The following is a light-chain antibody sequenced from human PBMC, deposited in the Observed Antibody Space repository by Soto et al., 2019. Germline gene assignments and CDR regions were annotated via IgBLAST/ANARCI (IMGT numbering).Light chain of an antibody. Sequence: QSALTQPRSVSGSPGQSVTISCTGTNSDVGGYNFVSWYQQLPGKAPKLMISAASQRPSGVPDRFSGSKSGNTASLTISGLQADDEADYFCCSYTASDIWVFGGGTKLTVL. V-gene: IGLV2-11*01. CDR3: CSYTASDIWV. J-gene: IGLJ3*02. CDR1: NSDVGGYNF. CDR2: AAS.